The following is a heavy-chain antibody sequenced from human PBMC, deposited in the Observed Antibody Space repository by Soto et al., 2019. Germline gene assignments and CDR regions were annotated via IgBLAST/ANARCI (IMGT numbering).Heavy chain of an antibody. CDR1: GGTFSSYT. V-gene: IGHV1-69*04. J-gene: IGHJ1*01. CDR2: IIPILGIA. Sequence: SVKVSCKASGGTFSSYTISWVRQAPGQGLEWMGRIIPILGIANYAQKFQGRVTITADKSTSTAYMELSSLRSEDTAVYYCARDLGQYCSSTSCYGRSPEYFQHWGQG. D-gene: IGHD2-2*01. CDR3: ARDLGQYCSSTSCYGRSPEYFQH.